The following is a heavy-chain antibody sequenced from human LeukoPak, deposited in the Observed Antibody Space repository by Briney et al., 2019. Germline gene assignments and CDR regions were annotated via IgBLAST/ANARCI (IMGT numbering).Heavy chain of an antibody. CDR1: GGSISSYY. D-gene: IGHD2-2*01. CDR2: IYYSGST. J-gene: IGHJ6*02. CDR3: ARLKCISTTCPSRYVMDV. Sequence: SETLSLTCSVSGGSISSYYWSWIRQPPGKGLEHIGYIYYSGSTNYNPSLKSRVTISVDTSKDQFSLNLTSVTAADTAVYYCARLKCISTTCPSRYVMDVWGQGTTVTVSS. V-gene: IGHV4-59*01.